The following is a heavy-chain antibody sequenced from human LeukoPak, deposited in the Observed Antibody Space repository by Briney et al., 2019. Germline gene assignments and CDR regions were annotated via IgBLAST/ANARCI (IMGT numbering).Heavy chain of an antibody. Sequence: GGSLRLSCAASGFTFSSYGMHWVRQAPGKGLEWVAVISFDGNTKYYADPVKGRFTISRDNSKNTLYLQMNSLRAEDTAVYYCAKEMSSSNIDHCGQGTLVTVSS. CDR2: ISFDGNTK. CDR1: GFTFSSYG. CDR3: AKEMSSSNIDH. J-gene: IGHJ4*02. V-gene: IGHV3-30*18. D-gene: IGHD2-2*01.